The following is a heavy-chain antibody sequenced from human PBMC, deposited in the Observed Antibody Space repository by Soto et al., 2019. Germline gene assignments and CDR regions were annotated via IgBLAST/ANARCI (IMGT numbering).Heavy chain of an antibody. D-gene: IGHD6-13*01. CDR3: ARGGIAAAAPLYYFDY. CDR2: INPSGGST. Sequence: ASVKVSCKASGYTFTSYYMHWVRQAPGQGLEWMGIINPSGGSTSYAQKFQGRVTMTRDTSTSTVYMELSSLRSEDTAVYYCARGGIAAAAPLYYFDYWGQGTLVTVS. V-gene: IGHV1-46*01. CDR1: GYTFTSYY. J-gene: IGHJ4*02.